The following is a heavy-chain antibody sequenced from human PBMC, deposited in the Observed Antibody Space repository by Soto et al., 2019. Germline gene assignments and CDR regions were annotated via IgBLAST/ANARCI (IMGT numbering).Heavy chain of an antibody. CDR3: AKGSKVASSSPNGYYYYYMDV. Sequence: GGSLRLSCAASGLTFSSYGMHWVRQAPGKGLEWVAVISYDGSNKYYADSVKGRFTISRDNSKNTLYLQMNSLRAEDTAVYYCAKGSKVASSSPNGYYYYYMDVWGKGTTVTVSS. D-gene: IGHD6-6*01. CDR2: ISYDGSNK. J-gene: IGHJ6*03. CDR1: GLTFSSYG. V-gene: IGHV3-30*18.